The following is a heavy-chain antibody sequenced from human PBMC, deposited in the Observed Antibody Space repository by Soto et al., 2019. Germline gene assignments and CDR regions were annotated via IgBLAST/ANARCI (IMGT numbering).Heavy chain of an antibody. D-gene: IGHD1-26*01. J-gene: IGHJ4*02. Sequence: XVSLRLSCAASGFTFSSYGMHGVRQAPGKGLEWVAVISYDGSNKYYADSVKGRFTISRDNSKNTLYLQMNSLRAKDTAVYYCAKDHLVGATSYYFDYWGQGTLVTVSS. V-gene: IGHV3-30*18. CDR2: ISYDGSNK. CDR3: AKDHLVGATSYYFDY. CDR1: GFTFSSYG.